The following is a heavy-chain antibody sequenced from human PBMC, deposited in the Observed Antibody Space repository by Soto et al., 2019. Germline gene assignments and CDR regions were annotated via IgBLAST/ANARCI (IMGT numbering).Heavy chain of an antibody. J-gene: IGHJ4*02. CDR1: GYTFTSYD. CDR3: ARSVEWLASFDY. Sequence: GASVKVSCKASGYTFTSYDINWVRQATGQGLEWMGWMNPNSGNTGYAQKFQGRVTMTRNTSISTAYMELSSLRSEDTAVDYCARSVEWLASFDYWGQGTLVTVSS. D-gene: IGHD6-19*01. V-gene: IGHV1-8*01. CDR2: MNPNSGNT.